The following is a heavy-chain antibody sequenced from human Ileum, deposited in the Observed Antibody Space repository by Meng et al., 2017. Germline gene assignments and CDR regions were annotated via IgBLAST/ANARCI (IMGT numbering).Heavy chain of an antibody. CDR3: ARVSQRDGYNSANFDY. D-gene: IGHD5-24*01. CDR1: GGSISTSKW. CDR2: IYHTGST. Sequence: QVPAQDPGPGLVKPSGTLSLTCAGSGGSISTSKWWSCLRQYPGQGLEWIGEIYHTGSTTYNPSLESRVTVSVDKSNNQFSLRLTSATAADTAVYYCARVSQRDGYNSANFDYWGQEALVTVSS. J-gene: IGHJ4*02. V-gene: IGHV4-4*02.